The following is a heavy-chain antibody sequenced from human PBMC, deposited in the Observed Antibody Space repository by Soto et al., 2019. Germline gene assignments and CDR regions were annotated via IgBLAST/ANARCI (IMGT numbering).Heavy chain of an antibody. CDR2: IYARNSEV. CDR1: GFIFSTYW. D-gene: IGHD3-22*01. V-gene: IGHV5-51*01. J-gene: IGHJ3*02. Sequence: GESLKISCSGSGFIFSTYWIAWVRQMPGKGLEWMGTIYARNSEVTYSPSFEGQVTLSADKSISAAFLQWNSLKASDTALYYCARQGYYLARPGSPDKAFDMWGPGTMVTVSS. CDR3: ARQGYYLARPGSPDKAFDM.